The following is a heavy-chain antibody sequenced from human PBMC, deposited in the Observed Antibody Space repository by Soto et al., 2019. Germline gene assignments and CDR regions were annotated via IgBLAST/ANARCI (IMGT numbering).Heavy chain of an antibody. V-gene: IGHV4-59*01. D-gene: IGHD1-7*01. CDR2: IYYSGST. Sequence: SETLSLTCTVSGGSISSYYWSWIRQPPGKGLEWIGYIYYSGSTNYNPSLKSRVTISVDTSKNQFSLKLSSVTAADTAVYYCARAGGTGTTTKLYYFDYWGQGTLVTVSS. CDR1: GGSISSYY. J-gene: IGHJ4*02. CDR3: ARAGGTGTTTKLYYFDY.